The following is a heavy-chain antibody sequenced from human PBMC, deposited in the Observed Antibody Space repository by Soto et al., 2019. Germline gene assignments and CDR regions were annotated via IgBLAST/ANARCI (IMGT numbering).Heavy chain of an antibody. J-gene: IGHJ4*02. V-gene: IGHV3-15*01. CDR3: TTIRFGDLFGY. CDR2: IRSKTDGGTT. Sequence: EVQLVESGGGLVKPGGSLRLSCAASGFTFNKTWMSWVGQAPGKGLEWVGRIRSKTDGGTTDYAAPVKGRFTSSRDDSKNTLYLQMNSLKTEETAVYYCTTIRFGDLFGYWGQGTLVTVSS. D-gene: IGHD3-10*01. CDR1: GFTFNKTW.